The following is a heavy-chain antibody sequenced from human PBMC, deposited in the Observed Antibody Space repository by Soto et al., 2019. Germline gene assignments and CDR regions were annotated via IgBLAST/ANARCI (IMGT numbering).Heavy chain of an antibody. CDR1: GYTFTSYY. CDR3: AGDWQGGGGGNPPDV. CDR2: INPSGGST. J-gene: IGHJ6*02. Sequence: ASVKVSCKASGYTFTSYYMHWVRQAPGQGLEWMGIINPSGGSTSYAQKFQGRVTMTRDTSTSTVYMELSSLRSEDTAVYYCAGDWQGGGGGNPPDVWGQGTTVTVSS. D-gene: IGHD2-15*01. V-gene: IGHV1-46*01.